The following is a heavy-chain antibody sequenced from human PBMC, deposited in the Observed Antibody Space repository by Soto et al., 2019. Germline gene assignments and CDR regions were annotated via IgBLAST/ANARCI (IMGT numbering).Heavy chain of an antibody. J-gene: IGHJ4*02. CDR1: GFTFSSYS. CDR3: ARIYDSSGTDPPFDY. Sequence: EVQLVESGGGLVKPGGSLRLSCAASGFTFSSYSMNWVRQAPGKGLEWVSSISSSSSYIYYADSVKGRFTISRDNAKNSLYLQMNSLRAEDTAVYYCARIYDSSGTDPPFDYWGQGTLVTVSS. D-gene: IGHD3-22*01. V-gene: IGHV3-21*01. CDR2: ISSSSSYI.